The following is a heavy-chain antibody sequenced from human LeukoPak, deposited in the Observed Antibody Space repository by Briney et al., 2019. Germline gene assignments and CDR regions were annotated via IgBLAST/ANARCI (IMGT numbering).Heavy chain of an antibody. CDR3: AKGGHDSSGYPIDY. CDR1: GFTFSSYA. J-gene: IGHJ4*02. CDR2: ISASGGST. V-gene: IGHV3-23*01. D-gene: IGHD3-22*01. Sequence: GGSLRLSCAASGFTFSSYAMSWVRQAPGKGLEWVTGISASGGSTYFADSVKGRFTISRDNSKNTLYLQMNSLRADDTAVYYCAKGGHDSSGYPIDYWGQGTLVTVSS.